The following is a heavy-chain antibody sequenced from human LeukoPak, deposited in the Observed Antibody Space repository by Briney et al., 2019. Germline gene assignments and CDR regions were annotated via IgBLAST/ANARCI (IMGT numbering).Heavy chain of an antibody. J-gene: IGHJ5*02. CDR2: IYYRLST. V-gene: IGHV4-59*01. Sequence: PSETLSPTCSVSGDSINSFYWSWIRQPPGKGLEWIGSIYYRLSTNYNPSLKSRLTISLDTSKNQLSLKLSSVTAADTAVYYCARGLNWLDPWGQGILVTVPS. CDR3: ARGLNWLDP. CDR1: GDSINSFY.